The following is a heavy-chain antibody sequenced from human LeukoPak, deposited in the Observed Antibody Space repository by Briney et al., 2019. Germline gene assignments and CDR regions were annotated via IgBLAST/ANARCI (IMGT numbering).Heavy chain of an antibody. V-gene: IGHV3-48*04. Sequence: GGSLRLSCETSGLPFSSYSMNWVRQAPGKGLEWVSYISSSGSTIYYADSVKGRFTISRDNAKNSLYLQMNSLRAEDTAVYYCAELGITMIGGVWGKGTTVTISS. D-gene: IGHD3-10*02. CDR3: AELGITMIGGV. J-gene: IGHJ6*04. CDR2: ISSSGSTI. CDR1: GLPFSSYS.